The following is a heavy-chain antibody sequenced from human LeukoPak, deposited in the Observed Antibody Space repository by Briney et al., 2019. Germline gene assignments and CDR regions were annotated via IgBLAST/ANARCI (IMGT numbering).Heavy chain of an antibody. V-gene: IGHV3-11*04. CDR2: ISSSGSTI. Sequence: GGSLRLSCAASGFTFSDYYMSWIRQAPGKGLEWVSYISSSGSTIYYADSVKGRFTISRDNAKNSLYLQTNSLRAEDTAVYYCARDILWGEAPNWFDPWGQGTLVTVSS. CDR3: ARDILWGEAPNWFDP. J-gene: IGHJ5*02. CDR1: GFTFSDYY. D-gene: IGHD3-16*01.